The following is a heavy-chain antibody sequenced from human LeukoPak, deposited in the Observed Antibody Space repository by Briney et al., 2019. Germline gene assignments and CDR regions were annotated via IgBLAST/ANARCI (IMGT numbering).Heavy chain of an antibody. V-gene: IGHV4-59*01. J-gene: IGHJ3*02. CDR2: IYYSGST. CDR1: GGSISSYY. CDR3: ARVSANAFDI. Sequence: SETLSLTCTVSGGSISSYYWSWIRQPPGKGLEWIGYIYYSGSTNYNPSLKSRVTISVDTSKNQFSLKLSSVTAAGTAVYYCARVSANAFDIWGQGTMVTVSS.